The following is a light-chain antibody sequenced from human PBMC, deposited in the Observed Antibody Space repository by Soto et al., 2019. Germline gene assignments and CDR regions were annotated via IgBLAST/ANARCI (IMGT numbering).Light chain of an antibody. CDR3: SSWTSSTTQV. CDR1: SSDVGGYNF. J-gene: IGLJ3*02. CDR2: EVN. V-gene: IGLV2-14*01. Sequence: QSALTQPASVSGSPGQSITISCTGTSSDVGGYNFVSWYQQHPGKAPKLIIYEVNNRPSGVSNRFSGSKSGNTASLTISGLQAEDEADYYCSSWTSSTTQVLGGGTKLTVL.